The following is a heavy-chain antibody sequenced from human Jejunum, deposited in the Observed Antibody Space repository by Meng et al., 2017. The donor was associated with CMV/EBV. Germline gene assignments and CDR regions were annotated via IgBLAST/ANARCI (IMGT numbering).Heavy chain of an antibody. CDR2: IYHTGST. J-gene: IGHJ5*02. CDR1: GGSISSSNW. Sequence: AGSGGSISSSNWWNWVRQPPGKGLEWIGEIYHTGSTNYNPSLESRVTISVDKSKNQFSLKLSSVTAADTAVYYCARDFWSSSSSSWGQGTLGTVSS. CDR3: ARDFWSSSSSS. D-gene: IGHD2-2*01. V-gene: IGHV4-4*02.